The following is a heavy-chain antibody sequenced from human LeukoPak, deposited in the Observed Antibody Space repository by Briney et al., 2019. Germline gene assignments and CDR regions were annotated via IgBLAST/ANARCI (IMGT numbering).Heavy chain of an antibody. V-gene: IGHV3-23*01. J-gene: IGHJ4*02. D-gene: IGHD6-13*01. CDR3: VKSVVAAAAGKFDY. Sequence: PGGSLRLSCAASGFTFSSYAMSWVRQAPGKGLEWVSAISGSGGSTYYADSLKGRFTIFRDNSKNTLYLQMNSLRAEDTAVYYCVKSVVAAAAGKFDYWGQGTLVTVSS. CDR2: ISGSGGST. CDR1: GFTFSSYA.